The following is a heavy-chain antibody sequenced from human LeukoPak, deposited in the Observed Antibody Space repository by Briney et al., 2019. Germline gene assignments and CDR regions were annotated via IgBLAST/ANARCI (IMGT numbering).Heavy chain of an antibody. Sequence: GRSLRLSCAASGFTFSSYAMHWVRQAPGKGLEWVAVISYDGSNKYYADSVKGRFTISRDSSKNTLYLQMNSLRAEDTAVYYCARVFGEPIWGQGTMVTVSS. CDR2: ISYDGSNK. V-gene: IGHV3-30*04. CDR3: ARVFGEPI. CDR1: GFTFSSYA. J-gene: IGHJ3*02. D-gene: IGHD3-10*02.